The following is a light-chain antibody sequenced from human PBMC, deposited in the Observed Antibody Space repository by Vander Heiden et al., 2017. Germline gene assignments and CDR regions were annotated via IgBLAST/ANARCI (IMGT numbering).Light chain of an antibody. Sequence: DIVMTQSPDSLAVSLGERATINCKSSQSVLYSSNNKNYLAWYQQKPGQPPKLLIYWASTRESGVPDRFNGSGSGTHFTLTISSLQAEDVAGYYCQQDDSTPWTFGQGTKVEIK. J-gene: IGKJ1*01. CDR1: QSVLYSSNNKNY. V-gene: IGKV4-1*01. CDR3: QQDDSTPWT. CDR2: WAS.